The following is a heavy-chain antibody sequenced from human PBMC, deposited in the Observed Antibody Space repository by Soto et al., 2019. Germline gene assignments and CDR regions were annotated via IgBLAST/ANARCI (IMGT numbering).Heavy chain of an antibody. J-gene: IGHJ5*02. D-gene: IGHD6-25*01. CDR1: GFTFSSYA. V-gene: IGHV3-23*01. CDR3: AKGGYGSASSFDP. CDR2: ISSSGGTT. Sequence: EVQLLESGGGLVQPGGSLRLSCAASGFTFSSYAMTWVRQAPGKGLEWVSAISSSGGTTYYADSVKGRFTNSRDNSKNTLYLQVNSLRAEDPAVYYCAKGGYGSASSFDPWGQGTLVTVSS.